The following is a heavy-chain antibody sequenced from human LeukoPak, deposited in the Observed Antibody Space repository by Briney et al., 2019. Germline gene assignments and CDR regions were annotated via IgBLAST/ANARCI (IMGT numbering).Heavy chain of an antibody. CDR1: GGSLSSSSYY. Sequence: PSETLSLTCTVSGGSLSSSSYYWGWLRQPPGTGLEWIGSIYYSGSTYYNPSLKSRVTISVDTSKNQFSLKLSSVTAADTAVYYCARGRSRKNWFDPWGQGTLVTVSS. CDR2: IYYSGST. CDR3: ARGRSRKNWFDP. J-gene: IGHJ5*02. V-gene: IGHV4-39*07. D-gene: IGHD1-14*01.